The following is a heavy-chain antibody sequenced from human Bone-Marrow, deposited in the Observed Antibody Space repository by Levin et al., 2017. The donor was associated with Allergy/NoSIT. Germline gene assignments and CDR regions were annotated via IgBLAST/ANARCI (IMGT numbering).Heavy chain of an antibody. CDR3: ARDLYGVYNPWSGLDV. CDR2: IYYLGSI. V-gene: IGHV4-59*01. D-gene: IGHD2-8*01. Sequence: GSLRLSCTVSGGSFSSYYWNWIRQSPGKGLEWIGSIYYLGSINYNPSLKTRATISLDSPKNVLSLRLSAVTAADTAVYYCARDLYGVYNPWSGLDVWGQGTTVTVSS. J-gene: IGHJ6*02. CDR1: GGSFSSYY.